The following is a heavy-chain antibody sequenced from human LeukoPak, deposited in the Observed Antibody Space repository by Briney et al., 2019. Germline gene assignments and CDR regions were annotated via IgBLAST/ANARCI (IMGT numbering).Heavy chain of an antibody. V-gene: IGHV6-1*01. Sequence: SQTLSLTCAISGYSVSSNSAAWNWIRQSPSRGLEWLGRTYYRSKWYNDYAVSVKSRITINPDTSKNQFSLQLNSVTPEDTAVYYCARSPNCSSTSCYGGAYDYWGQGTLVTVSS. J-gene: IGHJ4*02. CDR1: GYSVSSNSAA. D-gene: IGHD2-2*01. CDR3: ARSPNCSSTSCYGGAYDY. CDR2: TYYRSKWYN.